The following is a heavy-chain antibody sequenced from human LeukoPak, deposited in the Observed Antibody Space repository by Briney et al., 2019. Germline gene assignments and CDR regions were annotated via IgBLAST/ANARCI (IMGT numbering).Heavy chain of an antibody. CDR3: ARRGSYYDSTDFDL. V-gene: IGHV3-74*01. CDR2: INEDGSIT. J-gene: IGHJ5*02. CDR1: GFTFRTYW. D-gene: IGHD3-22*01. Sequence: GGSLRLSCAVSGFTFRTYWMHWVRQVPGEGLVWVSRINEDGSITNYADSVKGRFSISRDNAKNTLYLQMNSLRAEDTAVYYCARRGSYYDSTDFDLWGQGTLVTVSS.